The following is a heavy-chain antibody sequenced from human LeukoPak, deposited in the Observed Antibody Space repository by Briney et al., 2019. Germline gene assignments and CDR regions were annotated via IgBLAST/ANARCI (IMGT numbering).Heavy chain of an antibody. D-gene: IGHD5-12*01. CDR3: ARVDIVATITFDY. J-gene: IGHJ4*02. V-gene: IGHV4-39*01. Sequence: SETLSLTCTVSGGSISSSSYYWGWIRQPPGKGLEWIGSIYYSGSTYYNPSLKSRVTISVVTSKNQFSLKLSSVTAADTAVYYCARVDIVATITFDYWGQGTLVTVSS. CDR2: IYYSGST. CDR1: GGSISSSSYY.